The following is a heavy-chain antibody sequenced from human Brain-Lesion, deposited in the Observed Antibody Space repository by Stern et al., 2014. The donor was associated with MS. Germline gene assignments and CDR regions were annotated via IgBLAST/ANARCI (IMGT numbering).Heavy chain of an antibody. D-gene: IGHD3-3*01. CDR3: ARDQRGITIFGVVTDYYYLGMDV. Sequence: QLVQSGAEVKKPGASVKVSCKTSGYIFTGYYIHWVRQAPGQGLEWMAWINPNTGGTKYAQKFQGRVTMSRDTSISTSYVELSSLTSDDTAVYYCARDQRGITIFGVVTDYYYLGMDVWGQGTTVTVSS. V-gene: IGHV1-2*02. CDR2: INPNTGGT. CDR1: GYIFTGYY. J-gene: IGHJ6*02.